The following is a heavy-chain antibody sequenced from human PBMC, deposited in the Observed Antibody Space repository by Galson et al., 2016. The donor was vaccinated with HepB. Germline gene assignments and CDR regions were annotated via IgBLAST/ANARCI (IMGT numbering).Heavy chain of an antibody. CDR1: GDSSSNNY. D-gene: IGHD4-23*01. CDR3: ATTPRGGPRNFGMNV. CDR2: IYYTGSP. J-gene: IGHJ6*02. V-gene: IGHV4-59*08. Sequence: SETLSLTCTVSGDSSSNNYWSWIRQPPGKGLEWIRYIYYTGSPYYNPSPKSRLTISLDTAKNHCALELTSVTAADTAIYYCATTPRGGPRNFGMNVWGQGTTVTVSS.